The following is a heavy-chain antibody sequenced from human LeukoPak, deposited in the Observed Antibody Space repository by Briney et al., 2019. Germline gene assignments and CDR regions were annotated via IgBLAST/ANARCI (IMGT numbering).Heavy chain of an antibody. D-gene: IGHD6-19*01. CDR3: ARGDGSGWSGGRNFPH. V-gene: IGHV4-59*01. J-gene: IGHJ1*01. CDR1: GGSIGRYF. Sequence: KSSETLSLTCNVSGGSIGRYFWSWIRQPPGKTLEWIGYIYYGATTTYNPSFKSRVTISVDTPKNQVSLKLKSVTAADTAFYYCARGDGSGWSGGRNFPHWVQGTLVTVSS. CDR2: IYYGATT.